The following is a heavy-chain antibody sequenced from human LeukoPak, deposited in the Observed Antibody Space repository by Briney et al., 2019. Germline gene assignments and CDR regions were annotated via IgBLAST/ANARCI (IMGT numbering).Heavy chain of an antibody. J-gene: IGHJ4*02. CDR2: IYHSGST. D-gene: IGHD1-1*01. Sequence: SETLSLTCAVSGGSISSGGYSWSWIRQPPGKGLEWIGYIYHSGSTYYNPSLKSRVTISVDRSKNQFSLKLSSVTAADTAVYYCARVKTAAFAYWGQGTLVTVSS. CDR1: GGSISSGGYS. CDR3: ARVKTAAFAY. V-gene: IGHV4-30-2*01.